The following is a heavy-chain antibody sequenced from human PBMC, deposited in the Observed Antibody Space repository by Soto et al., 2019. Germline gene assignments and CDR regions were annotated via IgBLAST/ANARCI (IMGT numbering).Heavy chain of an antibody. J-gene: IGHJ2*01. CDR1: GFTFSNAW. CDR3: TTDPGSGYLWYFDL. CDR2: IKSKTDGGTT. D-gene: IGHD3-22*01. V-gene: IGHV3-15*01. Sequence: LRLSCAASGFTFSNAWMSWVRQAPGKGLEWVGRIKSKTDGGTTDYAAPVKGRFTISRDDSKNTLYLQMNSLKTEDTAVYYCTTDPGSGYLWYFDLWGRGTLVTVSS.